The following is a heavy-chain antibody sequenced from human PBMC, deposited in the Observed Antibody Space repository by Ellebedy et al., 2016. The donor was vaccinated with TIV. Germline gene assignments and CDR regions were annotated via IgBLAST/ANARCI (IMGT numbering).Heavy chain of an antibody. CDR1: GYTFTSFW. V-gene: IGHV5-51*01. J-gene: IGHJ3*02. CDR2: INPGDSDI. CDR3: ARHKSGSFRSAFDI. Sequence: KVSCKGSGYTFTSFWIGWVRQMPGEGLEWMGIINPGDSDIRYSPSFQGQVTISADKSISTAYLQWSSLKASDTAIYYCARHKSGSFRSAFDIWGQGTMVTVSS. D-gene: IGHD1-26*01.